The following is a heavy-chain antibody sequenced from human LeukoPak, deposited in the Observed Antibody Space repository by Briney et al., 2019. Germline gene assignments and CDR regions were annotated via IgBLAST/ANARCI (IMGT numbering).Heavy chain of an antibody. CDR3: ARVSYCGGDCSSKYYYGLDV. Sequence: ASVKVSCKTSGYTFTGYYIHWVRQAPGQGPEWIGRINPYNGGTNYPQKFQGRVTMTRDTSISTVYMELSDLRSDDSAVYYCARVSYCGGDCSSKYYYGLDVWGQGSTVTASS. CDR1: GYTFTGYY. CDR2: INPYNGGT. V-gene: IGHV1-2*06. J-gene: IGHJ6*02. D-gene: IGHD2-21*02.